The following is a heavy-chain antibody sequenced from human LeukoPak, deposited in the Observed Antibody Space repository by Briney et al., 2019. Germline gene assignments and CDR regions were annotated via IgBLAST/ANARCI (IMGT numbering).Heavy chain of an antibody. Sequence: PSETLSLTCTVSGEPIRSEYWTWMRRPPGQGLEWIGHIYYGGSTNYNPSLKSRATISVDTSKNQLPLKLTSATAADAAVYHRARRSGHYYDSSGYYYDFFDPWGPGTLVTVSS. D-gene: IGHD3-22*01. J-gene: IGHJ5*02. CDR2: IYYGGST. CDR3: ARRSGHYYDSSGYYYDFFDP. V-gene: IGHV4-59*01. CDR1: GEPIRSEY.